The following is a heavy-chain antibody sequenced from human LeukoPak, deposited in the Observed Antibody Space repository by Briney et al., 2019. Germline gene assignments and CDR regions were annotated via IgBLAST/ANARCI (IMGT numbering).Heavy chain of an antibody. CDR2: INPNSGGT. Sequence: ASVKVSCKASGYTFTGYYMHWVRQAPGQGLEWMGWINPNSGGTNYAQKFQGRVTMTRDTSISTAYMELSRLRSDDTAVYYCARERDYYDSSGYYWFDPWGQGTLVTVSS. CDR3: ARERDYYDSSGYYWFDP. J-gene: IGHJ5*02. D-gene: IGHD3-22*01. V-gene: IGHV1-2*02. CDR1: GYTFTGYY.